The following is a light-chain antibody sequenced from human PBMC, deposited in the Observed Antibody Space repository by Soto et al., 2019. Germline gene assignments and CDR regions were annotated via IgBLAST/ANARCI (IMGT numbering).Light chain of an antibody. CDR2: KAS. Sequence: DIQMTQSPSSVSASVGDTVSITCRASQGISSWLAWFQQQPGKAPKLLTYKASNLQSGVPSRFSGSGSGTDFTLTISSLRPEDFATYFCQQASSFPLTFGGGTKVEIK. CDR1: QGISSW. J-gene: IGKJ4*01. CDR3: QQASSFPLT. V-gene: IGKV1-12*01.